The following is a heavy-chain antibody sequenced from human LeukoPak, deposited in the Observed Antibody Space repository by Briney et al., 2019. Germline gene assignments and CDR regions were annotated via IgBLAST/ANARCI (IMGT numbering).Heavy chain of an antibody. Sequence: GGSLRLSCAASGFTFSSYSLKWVRQAPGKGLEWVSLISSSSITIYYADSVKGRFTISRDNAEKSLYLQMNSLRAEDTAVYYCARDRGGSYSAIDYWGQGTLVTVSS. D-gene: IGHD2-15*01. V-gene: IGHV3-48*04. J-gene: IGHJ4*02. CDR1: GFTFSSYS. CDR2: ISSSSITI. CDR3: ARDRGGSYSAIDY.